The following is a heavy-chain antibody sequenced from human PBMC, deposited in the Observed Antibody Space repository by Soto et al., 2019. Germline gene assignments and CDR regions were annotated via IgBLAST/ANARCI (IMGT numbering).Heavy chain of an antibody. V-gene: IGHV3-73*01. CDR3: TRHGGYCTNGVCSHFDY. CDR1: GFTFSGSA. D-gene: IGHD2-8*01. CDR2: IRSKANSYAT. J-gene: IGHJ4*02. Sequence: GGSLRLSCAASGFTFSGSAMHWVRQASGKGLEWVGRIRSKANSYATAYAASVKGRFTISRDDSKNTAYLQMNSLKTEDTAVYYCTRHGGYCTNGVCSHFDYWGQGTLVTVSS.